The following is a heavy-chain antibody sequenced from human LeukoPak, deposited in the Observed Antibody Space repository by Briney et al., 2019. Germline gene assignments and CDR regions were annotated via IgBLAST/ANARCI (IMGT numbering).Heavy chain of an antibody. CDR3: ADGAAAAHLDY. J-gene: IGHJ4*02. CDR2: IIPIFGTA. CDR1: GGTFSSYA. V-gene: IGHV1-69*06. Sequence: SVKVSCKASGGTFSSYAISWVRQAPGQGLEWMGGIIPIFGTANYAQKFQGRVTITADKSTSTAYMELSSLRSEDTAVYYCADGAAAAHLDYWGQGTLVTVSS. D-gene: IGHD6-13*01.